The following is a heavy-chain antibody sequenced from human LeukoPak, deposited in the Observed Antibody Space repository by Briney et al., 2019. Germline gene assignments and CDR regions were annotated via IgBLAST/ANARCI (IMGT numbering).Heavy chain of an antibody. V-gene: IGHV3-21*01. D-gene: IGHD1-26*01. J-gene: IGHJ4*02. CDR1: GFTFSSYS. Sequence: GGSLRLSCAASGFTFSSYSMNWVRQAPGKGLEWVSSISSSSSYIYYADSVRGRFTISRDNAKNSLYLQINSLRADDTAVYYCARSHQRVGIEDYWGQGTLVTVSS. CDR2: ISSSSSYI. CDR3: ARSHQRVGIEDY.